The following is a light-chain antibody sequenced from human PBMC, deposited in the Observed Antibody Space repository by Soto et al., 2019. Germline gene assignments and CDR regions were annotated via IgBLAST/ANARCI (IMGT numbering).Light chain of an antibody. Sequence: EIVLPQSPGTLSLSPGESGTLSCRASQSVSSSYLAWYQHKPGQAPRLLIYGASIRATGIPDRFSGSGSGTDFTLTISRLEPEDFAVYYCQQYHNSLSTFGHGTKVEI. CDR1: QSVSSSY. CDR3: QQYHNSLST. CDR2: GAS. J-gene: IGKJ1*01. V-gene: IGKV3-20*01.